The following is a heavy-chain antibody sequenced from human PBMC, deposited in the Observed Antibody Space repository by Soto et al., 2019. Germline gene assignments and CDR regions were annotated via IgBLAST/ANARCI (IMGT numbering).Heavy chain of an antibody. Sequence: ASVKVSCKASGYTFTGYYMHWVRQAPGQGLEWMGWINPNSGGTNYAQKFQGRVTMTRDTSISTAYMELSRLRSDDTAVYYCARVSGIAEVAFFDYWGQGTLVTVS. V-gene: IGHV1-2*02. D-gene: IGHD6-13*01. CDR2: INPNSGGT. CDR1: GYTFTGYY. J-gene: IGHJ4*02. CDR3: ARVSGIAEVAFFDY.